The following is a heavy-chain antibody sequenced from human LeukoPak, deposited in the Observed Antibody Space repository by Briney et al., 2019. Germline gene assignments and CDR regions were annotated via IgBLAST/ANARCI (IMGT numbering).Heavy chain of an antibody. CDR3: ARGGGGHDAFDI. CDR1: GFTFSSYA. J-gene: IGHJ3*02. V-gene: IGHV3-30-3*01. D-gene: IGHD2-15*01. Sequence: PGGSLRHSCAASGFTFSSYAMHWVRQAPGKGLEWVAVISYDGSNKYYADSVKGRFTISRDNSKNTLYLQMNSLRAEDTAVYYCARGGGGHDAFDIWGQGTMVTVSS. CDR2: ISYDGSNK.